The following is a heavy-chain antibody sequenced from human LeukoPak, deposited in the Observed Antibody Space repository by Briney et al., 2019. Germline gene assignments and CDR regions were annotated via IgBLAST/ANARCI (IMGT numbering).Heavy chain of an antibody. Sequence: AGGSLRLSCAASGFTFSSYAMSWVRQAPGRGLEWVSAISGSGGSTYYGDSVKGRFTISRDNSKNTLYLQMNSLRAEDTAVYYCAKEGGSYYYGMDVWGQGTTVTVSS. D-gene: IGHD1-26*01. CDR3: AKEGGSYYYGMDV. V-gene: IGHV3-23*01. CDR1: GFTFSSYA. J-gene: IGHJ6*02. CDR2: ISGSGGST.